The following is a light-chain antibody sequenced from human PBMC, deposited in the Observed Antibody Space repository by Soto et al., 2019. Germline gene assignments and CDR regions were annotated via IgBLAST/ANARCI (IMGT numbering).Light chain of an antibody. CDR1: SSDVGGYNF. V-gene: IGLV2-14*01. J-gene: IGLJ1*01. Sequence: QSVLTQPASVSGSPGQSITISCTGTSSDVGGYNFVYWYQQHPGKAPKLMIYDVRNRPSGVSNRFSGSKSVNTASLTISGLQAEDEADYYCSSYTSISTYVFGTGTKLTVL. CDR3: SSYTSISTYV. CDR2: DVR.